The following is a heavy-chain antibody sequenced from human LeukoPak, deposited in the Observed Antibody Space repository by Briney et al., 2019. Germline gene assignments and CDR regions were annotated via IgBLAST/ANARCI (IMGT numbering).Heavy chain of an antibody. CDR1: GYTFTSYG. CDR2: INPNTGGT. V-gene: IGHV1-2*02. CDR3: ARDGSSRRTFDP. J-gene: IGHJ5*02. Sequence: GASVKVSCKASGYTFTSYGISWVRQAPGQGFEWMGWINPNTGGTNYAQKFQDRVTMTSDTSISTAYMELNRLTSDDTAVYYCARDGSSRRTFDPWGQGTLVTVSS. D-gene: IGHD6-13*01.